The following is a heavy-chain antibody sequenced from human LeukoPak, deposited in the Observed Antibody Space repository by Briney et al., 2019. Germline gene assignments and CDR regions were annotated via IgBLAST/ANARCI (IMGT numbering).Heavy chain of an antibody. CDR1: GFTFSRHA. Sequence: GGSLRLSCAASGFTFSRHAMHWVRQAPGKGPEWVAVISYDGTYKYYADSVKGRFTISRDNSKNTLYLQMNSLRAEDTTVYYCARDLAGLTITNFGVATGGGFDTWGQGTMVTVSS. CDR2: ISYDGTYK. D-gene: IGHD3-3*01. J-gene: IGHJ3*02. V-gene: IGHV3-30-3*01. CDR3: ARDLAGLTITNFGVATGGGFDT.